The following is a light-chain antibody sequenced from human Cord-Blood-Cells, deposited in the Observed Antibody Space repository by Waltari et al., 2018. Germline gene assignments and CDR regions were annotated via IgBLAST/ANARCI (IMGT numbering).Light chain of an antibody. CDR1: QSISSW. CDR2: DAS. CDR3: QQYNSYPWT. J-gene: IGKJ1*01. V-gene: IGKV1-5*01. Sequence: DIQMTQSPSTLSASVGDRVTITCWASQSISSWLAWYQKKPGKAPKLLIYDASSLESGVPSRFSGSGSGTEFTLTNSSLQPDDFATYYCQQYNSYPWTFGQGTKVEIK.